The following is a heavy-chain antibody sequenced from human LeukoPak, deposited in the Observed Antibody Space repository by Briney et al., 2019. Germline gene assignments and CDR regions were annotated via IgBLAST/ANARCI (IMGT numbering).Heavy chain of an antibody. CDR1: GYTFTYRY. Sequence: ASVKVSCKASGYTFTYRYLHWVRQAPGQGLEWMGWINPNSGGTNYAQKFQGWVTMTRDTSTSTAYMELSRLRSDDTAVYYCARGGSYGSGSSYDPFDYWGQGTLVTVSS. CDR3: ARGGSYGSGSSYDPFDY. V-gene: IGHV1-2*04. J-gene: IGHJ4*02. CDR2: INPNSGGT. D-gene: IGHD3-10*01.